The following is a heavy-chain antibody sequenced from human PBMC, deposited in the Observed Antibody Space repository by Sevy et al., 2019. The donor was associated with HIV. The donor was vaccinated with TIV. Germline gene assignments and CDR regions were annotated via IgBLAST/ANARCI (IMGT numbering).Heavy chain of an antibody. J-gene: IGHJ4*02. CDR3: AGENAWGRGYS. D-gene: IGHD1-26*01. V-gene: IGHV4-59*08. CDR2: IYYNGHI. CDR1: GGSITSLY. Sequence: SETLSLTCTVSGGSITSLYWNWIRQPPGKGLEWIANIYYNGHIHYNPSLKSRVTLSLDTSKNRFSLRRSSVTAADTAMYYCAGENAWGRGYSWGQGTLVTVSS.